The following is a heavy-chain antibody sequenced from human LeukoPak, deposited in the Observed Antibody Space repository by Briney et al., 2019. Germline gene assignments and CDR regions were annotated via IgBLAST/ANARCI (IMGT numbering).Heavy chain of an antibody. CDR2: IKQDGSEK. CDR1: GFTFSSSW. D-gene: IGHD3-22*01. V-gene: IGHV3-7*01. J-gene: IGHJ4*02. Sequence: GGSLRLSCVASGFTFSSSWMSWVRQAPGKGLEWVANIKQDGSEKSYVESVRGRFTISRDNSKNAFLQMNSLRAEDTAVYYCARDYDTSGSYFDFFDYWGQGTLVTVSS. CDR3: ARDYDTSGSYFDFFDY.